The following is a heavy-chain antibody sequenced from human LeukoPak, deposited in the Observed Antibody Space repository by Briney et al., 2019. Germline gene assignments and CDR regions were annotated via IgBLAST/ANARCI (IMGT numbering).Heavy chain of an antibody. CDR2: ISSSGSTI. CDR1: GFTFSDYY. J-gene: IGHJ6*03. V-gene: IGHV3-11*01. D-gene: IGHD2-2*01. Sequence: GGSLGLSCAASGFTFSDYYMSWIRQAPGKGLEWVSYISSSGSTIYYADSVKGRFTISRDNAKNSLYLQMNSLRAEDTAVYYCARDLHIMPYYYYYMDVWGKGTTVTVSS. CDR3: ARDLHIMPYYYYYMDV.